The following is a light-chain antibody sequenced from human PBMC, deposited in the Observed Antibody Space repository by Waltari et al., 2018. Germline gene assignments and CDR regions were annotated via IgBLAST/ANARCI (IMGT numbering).Light chain of an antibody. CDR2: DVT. Sequence: QSALTQPASVSGSPGQSITISCTGTSSDVGGYDYVSWYQHHPGEAPRLMIYDVTNRPPGVSLRFSGSKSGNTASLTISGLQAQDEADYYCSSYTTTSTLFVFGTGTKVTVL. CDR1: SSDVGGYDY. J-gene: IGLJ1*01. CDR3: SSYTTTSTLFV. V-gene: IGLV2-14*03.